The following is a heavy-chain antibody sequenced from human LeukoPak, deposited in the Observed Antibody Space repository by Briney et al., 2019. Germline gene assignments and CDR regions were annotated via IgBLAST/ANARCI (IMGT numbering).Heavy chain of an antibody. D-gene: IGHD5-12*01. Sequence: GGSLRLSCAASGFTFSSYSMNWVRQAPGKGLEWVSSISGDSNYIYYADSVKGRFTISRDSSKNTLYLQMNSLRAEDTAVYYCAKDGREWPRSLDYWGQGTLVTVSS. CDR3: AKDGREWPRSLDY. CDR2: ISGDSNYI. CDR1: GFTFSSYS. V-gene: IGHV3-21*04. J-gene: IGHJ4*02.